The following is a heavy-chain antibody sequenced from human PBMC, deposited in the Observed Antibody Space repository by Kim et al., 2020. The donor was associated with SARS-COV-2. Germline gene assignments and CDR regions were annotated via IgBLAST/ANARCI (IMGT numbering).Heavy chain of an antibody. CDR2: DK. CDR3: AHISINYDIDY. V-gene: IGHV2-5*01. D-gene: IGHD3-9*01. Sequence: DKRYSPSLKSRLTITKDTSKNQVVLTMTNMDPVDTATYYCAHISINYDIDYWGQGTLVTVSS. J-gene: IGHJ4*02.